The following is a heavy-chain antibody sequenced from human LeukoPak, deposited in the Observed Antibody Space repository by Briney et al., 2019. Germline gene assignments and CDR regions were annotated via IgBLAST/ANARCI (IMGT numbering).Heavy chain of an antibody. V-gene: IGHV1-69*01. CDR3: ARPNSSGWRSFDY. Sequence: SVKVSCKASGGTFCSYAISWVRQAPGQGLEWVGGIIPIFGTANYAQKFQGRVTITADESTSTAYMELSSLRSEVTAVYYCARPNSSGWRSFDYWGQGTLVTVSS. CDR1: GGTFCSYA. D-gene: IGHD6-19*01. CDR2: IIPIFGTA. J-gene: IGHJ4*02.